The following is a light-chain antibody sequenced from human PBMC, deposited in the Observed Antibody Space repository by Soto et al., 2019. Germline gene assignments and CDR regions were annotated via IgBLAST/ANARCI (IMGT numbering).Light chain of an antibody. CDR1: SSDVGAYNY. V-gene: IGLV2-14*01. CDR3: SSYTTSSTYV. Sequence: QSVLTQPASVSGSPGQSITISCTGTSSDVGAYNYVFWYQQHPGKAPKLMIYEVSNRPSEVCNRFSGSKSGNTASLTISGLQAGDEADYYCSSYTTSSTYVFGTGTKLTVL. J-gene: IGLJ1*01. CDR2: EVS.